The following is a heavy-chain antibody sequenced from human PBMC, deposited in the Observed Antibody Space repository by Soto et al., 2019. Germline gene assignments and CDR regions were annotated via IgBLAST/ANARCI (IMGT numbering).Heavy chain of an antibody. D-gene: IGHD6-6*01. CDR3: ARDQDWIAARRDAFDI. Sequence: PGGSLRLSCASSGFTFSDYYMSWIRQAPGKGLEWVSYISSSGSTIYYADSVKGRFTISRDNAKNSLYLQMNSLRAEDTAVYYCARDQDWIAARRDAFDIWGQGTMVTVSS. CDR1: GFTFSDYY. J-gene: IGHJ3*02. V-gene: IGHV3-11*01. CDR2: ISSSGSTI.